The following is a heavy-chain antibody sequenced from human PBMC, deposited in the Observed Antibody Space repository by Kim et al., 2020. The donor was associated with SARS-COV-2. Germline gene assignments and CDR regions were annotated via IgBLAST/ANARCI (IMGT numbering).Heavy chain of an antibody. CDR3: ARDRSYSLDY. D-gene: IGHD1-26*01. J-gene: IGHJ4*02. V-gene: IGHV3-7*01. Sequence: GGSLRLSCAASGFTFTSDWISWVRQAPGKGLEWVAKIKEDGSERYYVNSVEGRFTISRDNAKNSLYLQMNSLRAEDTGVYYCARDRSYSLDYWGQGTLVTVAS. CDR2: IKEDGSER. CDR1: GFTFTSDW.